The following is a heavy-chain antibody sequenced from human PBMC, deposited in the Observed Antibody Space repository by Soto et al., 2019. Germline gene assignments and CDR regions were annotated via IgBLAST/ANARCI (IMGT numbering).Heavy chain of an antibody. CDR2: ISYDGSNK. Sequence: LRLSCAASGFTFSSYGMHWVRQAPGKGLEWVAVISYDGSNKYYADSVKGRFTISRDNSKNTLYLQMNSLRAEDTAVYYCAKDTVSDYYYYYGMDVWGQGTTVTVSS. CDR1: GFTFSSYG. D-gene: IGHD4-17*01. CDR3: AKDTVSDYYYYYGMDV. J-gene: IGHJ6*02. V-gene: IGHV3-30*18.